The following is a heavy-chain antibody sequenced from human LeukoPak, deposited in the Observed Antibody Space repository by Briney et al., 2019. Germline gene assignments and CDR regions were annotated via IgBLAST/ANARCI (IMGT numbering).Heavy chain of an antibody. Sequence: PSETLSLTCTVSGGSISSYYWSWIRQPAGKGLEWIGRIYTSGSTNYNPSLKSRVTMSVDTSKNQFSLKLSSVTAADTAVYYCAREERSIVGASNFDYWGQGTLVTVSS. CDR2: IYTSGST. V-gene: IGHV4-4*07. D-gene: IGHD1-26*01. J-gene: IGHJ4*02. CDR1: GGSISSYY. CDR3: AREERSIVGASNFDY.